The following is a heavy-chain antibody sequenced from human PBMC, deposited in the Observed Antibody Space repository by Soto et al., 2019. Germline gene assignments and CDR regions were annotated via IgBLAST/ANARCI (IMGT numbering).Heavy chain of an antibody. CDR2: IYYSGST. CDR1: GGSISSSSYY. J-gene: IGHJ6*02. Sequence: SETLSLTCTVSGGSISSSSYYWGWIRQPPGKGLEWIGSIYYSGSTYYNPSLKSRVTISVDTSKNQFSLKLSSVTAADTAVYYCADLTYMVRGDYYYGMDVWGQGTTVTVSS. V-gene: IGHV4-39*01. D-gene: IGHD3-10*01. CDR3: ADLTYMVRGDYYYGMDV.